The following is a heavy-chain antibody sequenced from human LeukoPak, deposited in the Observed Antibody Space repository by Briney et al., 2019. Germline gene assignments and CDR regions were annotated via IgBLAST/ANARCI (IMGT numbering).Heavy chain of an antibody. V-gene: IGHV3-66*01. D-gene: IGHD3-10*01. CDR2: IWPSETT. J-gene: IGHJ3*02. Sequence: RGSLRLSCVASGFTVSDNHMSWVRPAPGRGLEWVSVIWPSETTQYADSVKGRFTISREASKNTLYLQMNSLRDEETALYFCARRILLSGFDIWGQGTMVTVSA. CDR1: GFTVSDNH. CDR3: ARRILLSGFDI.